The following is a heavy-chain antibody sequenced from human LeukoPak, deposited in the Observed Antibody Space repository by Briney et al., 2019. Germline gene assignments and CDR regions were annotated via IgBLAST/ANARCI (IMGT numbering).Heavy chain of an antibody. V-gene: IGHV3-30*18. D-gene: IGHD2-8*01. CDR1: GFTFSSSG. CDR3: AKEYCSNSVHHSLDY. CDR2: ISYDGSNK. J-gene: IGHJ4*02. Sequence: GRSLRLSCAASGFTFSSSGMHWVRQAPGKGLEWVAVISYDGSNKYYADSVKGRFTFSRDNSKNTLYLQMNSLRAEDTAVYYCAKEYCSNSVHHSLDYWGQGTLVAVSS.